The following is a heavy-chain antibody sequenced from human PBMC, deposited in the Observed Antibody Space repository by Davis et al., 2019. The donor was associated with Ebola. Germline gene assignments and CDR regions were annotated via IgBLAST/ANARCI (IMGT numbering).Heavy chain of an antibody. J-gene: IGHJ5*02. V-gene: IGHV3-33*01. CDR2: IWYEGSNK. D-gene: IGHD6-6*01. CDR3: ARQAARTKGPWWFDP. CDR1: GFTFSSYG. Sequence: PGGSLRLSCAASGFTFSSYGMHWVRQAPGKGLAWVAVIWYEGSNKYYADSLKGRFTISRDNSKNTLYLQMNSLRAADTAVYYCARQAARTKGPWWFDPWGQGTLVTVSS.